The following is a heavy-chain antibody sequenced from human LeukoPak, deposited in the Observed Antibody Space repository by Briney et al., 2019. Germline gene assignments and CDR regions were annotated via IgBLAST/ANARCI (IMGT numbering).Heavy chain of an antibody. CDR2: IWDDGNKK. CDR1: GFIFSRYG. Sequence: GGSLRLSCAASGFIFSRYGMQWVRQAPGKGLEWVAVIWDDGNKKCYADSVKGRFSISRDNSQNMLFLHMNSLRPEDTAVYYCARGRLQLAQYFDYWGQGTLVTVSS. D-gene: IGHD6-25*01. V-gene: IGHV3-33*01. CDR3: ARGRLQLAQYFDY. J-gene: IGHJ4*02.